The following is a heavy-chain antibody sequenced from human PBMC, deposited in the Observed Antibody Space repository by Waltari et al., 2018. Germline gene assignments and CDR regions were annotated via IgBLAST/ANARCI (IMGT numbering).Heavy chain of an antibody. V-gene: IGHV1-46*01. CDR2: INPSGGST. CDR1: GYTFTSYY. Sequence: QVQLVQSGAEVKKPGASVKVSCKASGYTFTSYYMHWVRQAPGQGLEGMGIINPSGGSTSYAQKFQGRVTMTRDTSTSTVYMELSSLRSEDTAVYYCARGGVAGPYSAMGGYYYYGMDVWGQGTTVTVSS. CDR3: ARGGVAGPYSAMGGYYYYGMDV. J-gene: IGHJ6*02. D-gene: IGHD6-19*01.